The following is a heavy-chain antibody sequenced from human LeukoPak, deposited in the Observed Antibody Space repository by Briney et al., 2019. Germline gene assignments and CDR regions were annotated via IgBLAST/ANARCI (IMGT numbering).Heavy chain of an antibody. V-gene: IGHV4-39*01. J-gene: IGHJ4*02. D-gene: IGHD3-3*01. CDR1: GGSISSSSYY. CDR3: ANSLEWLFSPPDY. CDR2: IYYSGST. Sequence: SETLSLTCTVSGGSISSSSYYWGWIRQPPGKGLEWIGSIYYSGSTYYNPSLKSRVTISVDTSKNQFSLKLSSVTAADTAVYYCANSLEWLFSPPDYWGQGTLVTVSS.